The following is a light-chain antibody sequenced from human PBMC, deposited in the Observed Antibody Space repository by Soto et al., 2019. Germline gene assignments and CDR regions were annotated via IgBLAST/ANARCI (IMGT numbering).Light chain of an antibody. J-gene: IGLJ2*01. CDR2: EVS. V-gene: IGLV2-8*01. CDR3: SSYAGSNNLVV. CDR1: SSDVGGYNY. Sequence: QSALTQPPSASGSPGQSVTISCIGTSSDVGGYNYVSWYQQHPGKAPKLMIYEVSKRPSGVPDRFSGSKSGNTASLTVSGLQAEDEADYYCSSYAGSNNLVVFGGGTKLTVL.